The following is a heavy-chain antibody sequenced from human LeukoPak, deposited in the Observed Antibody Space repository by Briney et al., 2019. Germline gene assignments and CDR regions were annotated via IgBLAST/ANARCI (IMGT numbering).Heavy chain of an antibody. CDR3: ARKHFSHLAAAGTEFGFDY. D-gene: IGHD6-13*01. CDR1: GYSFTSYW. V-gene: IGHV5-51*01. Sequence: GESLKISCKGSGYSFTSYWIGWVRQMPGKGLEWMGIIYPGDSDTRYSPSFQGQVTISADKSISTAYLQWSSLKASDTAMYYCARKHFSHLAAAGTEFGFDYWGQGTLVTVSS. J-gene: IGHJ4*02. CDR2: IYPGDSDT.